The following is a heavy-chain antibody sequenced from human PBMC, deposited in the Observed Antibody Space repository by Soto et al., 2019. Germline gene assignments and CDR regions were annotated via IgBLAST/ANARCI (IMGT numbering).Heavy chain of an antibody. J-gene: IGHJ4*02. CDR1: GGSISSSSLQ. V-gene: IGHV4-39*01. Sequence: QLLESGPGLVKPSETLSLTCIVSGGSISSSSLQWGWIRQPPGRGLDWVGRIFSSGGTYYNPSLKSRVTISVDTSNNQFSLKLSSVTAADTAVYYCARQYYYGSGRQIDYWCQGTLVTVSS. D-gene: IGHD3-10*01. CDR2: IFSSGGT. CDR3: ARQYYYGSGRQIDY.